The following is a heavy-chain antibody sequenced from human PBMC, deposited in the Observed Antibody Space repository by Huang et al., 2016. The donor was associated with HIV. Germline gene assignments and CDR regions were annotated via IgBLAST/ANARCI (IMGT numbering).Heavy chain of an antibody. J-gene: IGHJ4*03. CDR3: AKDTNRGIWSFDGVDL. CDR2: ASWDGDKL. V-gene: IGHV3-9*01. D-gene: IGHD3-9*01. Sequence: EVRLTESGGGLVQPDGSLRLSCAASGFSFGDYGMHCVRQRPQGCLEWVTGASWDGDKLRHTDAVRGRFLIARDNAKNSLSLVMTNLKDDDTAFYYCAKDTNRGIWSFDGVDLWGQGTLGTVS. CDR1: GFSFGDYG.